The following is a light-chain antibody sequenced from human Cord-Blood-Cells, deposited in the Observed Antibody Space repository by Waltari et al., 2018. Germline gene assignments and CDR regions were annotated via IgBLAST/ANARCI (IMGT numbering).Light chain of an antibody. CDR2: DVS. CDR3: SSYTSSSTWV. Sequence: SALTHPAPVSGSAGQSITLSCPGTSSDVGGHNYVPWYQQHPGKAPKLMIYDVSNRPSGVSNRFSGSKSGNTASLTISGLQAEDEADYYCSSYTSSSTWVFGGGTKLTVL. CDR1: SSDVGGHNY. J-gene: IGLJ3*02. V-gene: IGLV2-14*01.